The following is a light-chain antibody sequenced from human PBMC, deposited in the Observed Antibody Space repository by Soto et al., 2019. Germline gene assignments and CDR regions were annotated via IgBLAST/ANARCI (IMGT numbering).Light chain of an antibody. Sequence: QSVLTQPASVSGSPGQSITISCTGTSSDVGSYNLVSWYQQHPGKAPKLMIYEGSKRPSGVSNRFSGSKSGNTASLTIPGLQAVDEADYYCCSYAGSSTYVVFGGGTKLTVL. CDR2: EGS. J-gene: IGLJ2*01. CDR3: CSYAGSSTYVV. V-gene: IGLV2-23*01. CDR1: SSDVGSYNL.